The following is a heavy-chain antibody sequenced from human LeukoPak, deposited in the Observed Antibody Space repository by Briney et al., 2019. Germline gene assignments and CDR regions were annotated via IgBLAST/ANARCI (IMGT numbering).Heavy chain of an antibody. V-gene: IGHV4-34*09. CDR2: IYYSGST. CDR3: ARDGYNRIDY. J-gene: IGHJ4*02. D-gene: IGHD5-24*01. Sequence: PSETLSLTCAVYGGSFSGYYWSWIRQPPGKGLEWIGYIYYSGSTYYNPSLKSRVTISVDTSKNQFSLKLSSVTAADTAVYYCARDGYNRIDYWGQGTLVTVSS. CDR1: GGSFSGYY.